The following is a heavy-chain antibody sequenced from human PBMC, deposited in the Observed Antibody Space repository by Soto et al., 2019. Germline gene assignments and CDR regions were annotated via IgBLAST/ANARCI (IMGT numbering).Heavy chain of an antibody. Sequence: PGGSLRLSCAASGFTFSDYAMTWVRQAPGKGLEWVSHTSGNGGSTYYADSVKGRFTISRDNSRDTMHLQMNSLRAEDTALYYCTRTLFIAARGVETFDYWGKGALVTVSS. J-gene: IGHJ4*02. CDR1: GFTFSDYA. CDR2: TSGNGGST. V-gene: IGHV3-23*01. D-gene: IGHD6-6*01. CDR3: TRTLFIAARGVETFDY.